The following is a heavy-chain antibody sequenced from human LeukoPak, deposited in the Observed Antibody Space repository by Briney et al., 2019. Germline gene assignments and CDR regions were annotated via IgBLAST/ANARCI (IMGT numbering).Heavy chain of an antibody. V-gene: IGHV4-4*07. CDR3: ARGLVAANPGSFDT. CDR2: IYTSGTTNYNT. D-gene: IGHD2-15*01. J-gene: IGHJ3*02. Sequence: PSETLSLTCTVSGDSISGYYWSWIRQPAGKGLEWVGRIYTSGTTNYNTNYNPSLKSRVTMSVDTSKNHFSLNLSSVTAADTAVYYCARGLVAANPGSFDTWGQGTMVTVSS. CDR1: GDSISGYY.